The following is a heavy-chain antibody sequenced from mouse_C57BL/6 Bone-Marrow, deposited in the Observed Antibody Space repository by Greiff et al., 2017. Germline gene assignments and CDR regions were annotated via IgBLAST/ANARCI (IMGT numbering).Heavy chain of an antibody. Sequence: EVQLQQSGPELVKPGASVKISCKASGYTFTDYYMNWVKQSHGKSLEWIGDIYPNSGGTSYNPKIKGKATLTVDKSSSTAYMELRSLTSEDSAVYSCARGSSLFDYWGQGTTLTVSS. CDR2: IYPNSGGT. D-gene: IGHD1-1*01. CDR3: ARGSSLFDY. V-gene: IGHV1-26*01. J-gene: IGHJ2*01. CDR1: GYTFTDYY.